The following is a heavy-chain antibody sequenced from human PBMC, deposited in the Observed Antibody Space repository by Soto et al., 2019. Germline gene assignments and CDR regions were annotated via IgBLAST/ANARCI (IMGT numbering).Heavy chain of an antibody. V-gene: IGHV4-61*01. D-gene: IGHD2-21*01. J-gene: IGHJ3*02. CDR1: GGSVSSVSSY. CDR2: IFYGGST. CDR3: AREHLGLQRSGALDI. Sequence: QVQLQESGPGLVKPSETLSVTCSVSGGSVSSVSSYWSWIRQPPGKGLEWIGYIFYGGSTHYNPSLGSRLSLSVDTSKNEFSRKLSSVSPADTAMYFCAREHLGLQRSGALDIWGRGTMVTVSS.